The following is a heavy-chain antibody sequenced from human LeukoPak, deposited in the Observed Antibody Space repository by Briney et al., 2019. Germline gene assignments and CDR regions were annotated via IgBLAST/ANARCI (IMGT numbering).Heavy chain of an antibody. CDR2: INPSGGST. Sequence: VASVKVSCKASGYTFTSYYMHWVRQAPGQGLEWMGIINPSGGSTSYAQKFQGRVTMTRDMSTSTVYMELSGLRSEDTAVYYCARAVDEGYCSSTSCYMLDYWGQGTLVTVSS. CDR1: GYTFTSYY. CDR3: ARAVDEGYCSSTSCYMLDY. V-gene: IGHV1-46*01. D-gene: IGHD2-2*02. J-gene: IGHJ4*02.